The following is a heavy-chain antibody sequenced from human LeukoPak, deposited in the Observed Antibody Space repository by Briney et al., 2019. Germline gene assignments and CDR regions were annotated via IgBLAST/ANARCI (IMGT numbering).Heavy chain of an antibody. Sequence: GGSLRLSCAASGFTFSNAWMNWVRQAPGKGLEWVASISSSSSYIYYADSVKGRFTISRDNAKNSVYLQMNSLRGEDTAVYYCARDFSGYYYNWGQGTLVTVSS. D-gene: IGHD3-22*01. V-gene: IGHV3-21*01. CDR2: ISSSSSYI. CDR3: ARDFSGYYYN. J-gene: IGHJ4*02. CDR1: GFTFSNAW.